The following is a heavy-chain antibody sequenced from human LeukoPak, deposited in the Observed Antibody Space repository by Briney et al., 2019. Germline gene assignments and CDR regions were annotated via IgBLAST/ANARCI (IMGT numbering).Heavy chain of an antibody. Sequence: GGSLRLSCVASGVTLSNYAMSWARQAPGKGLEWVSGISSSGSGGNTYYADSVKGRFTISRDNSKNTLYLQMNSLRAEDTALYYCANRGSSQPTYYFDYWGQGTLVTVSS. CDR3: ANRGSSQPTYYFDY. CDR1: GVTLSNYA. J-gene: IGHJ4*02. CDR2: ISSSGSGGNT. D-gene: IGHD6-13*01. V-gene: IGHV3-23*01.